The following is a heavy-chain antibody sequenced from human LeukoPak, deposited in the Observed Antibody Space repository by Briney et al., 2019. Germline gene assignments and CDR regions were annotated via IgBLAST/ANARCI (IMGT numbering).Heavy chain of an antibody. CDR2: ISDSGGTI. D-gene: IGHD1-26*01. CDR1: GFIFSDYY. Sequence: GGSLRLSCAASGFIFSDYYMTWIRQASGKGLEWISYISDSGGTIYYADSVKGRFTISRDNANNSLYLQMNTLRAEDTAVYYCGRAEEVGATSYYYHGMDVWGQGTTVSVSS. CDR3: GRAEEVGATSYYYHGMDV. V-gene: IGHV3-11*01. J-gene: IGHJ6*02.